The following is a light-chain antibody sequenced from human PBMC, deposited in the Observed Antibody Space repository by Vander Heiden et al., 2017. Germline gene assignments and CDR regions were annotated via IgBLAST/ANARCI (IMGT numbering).Light chain of an antibody. J-gene: IGLJ1*01. CDR2: SNN. CDR3: AAWDDSLDAFV. CDR1: SSNVGHNT. V-gene: IGLV1-44*01. Sequence: TQPPSLSGTPGQWVSISCSGSSSNVGHNTVNWYQQLPGTAPTLLIYSNNQRPSGVPDRFSGSKSGTSASLAISGLQSEDEAHYYCAAWDDSLDAFVFGAGTKVTVL.